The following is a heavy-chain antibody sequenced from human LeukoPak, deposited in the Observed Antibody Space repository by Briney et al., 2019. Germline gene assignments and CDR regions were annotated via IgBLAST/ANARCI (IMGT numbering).Heavy chain of an antibody. CDR2: ISSSGSTI. V-gene: IGHV3-48*03. CDR3: ARERVFDY. CDR1: GFTFSSYE. J-gene: IGHJ4*02. Sequence: GGSLRLSCAASGFTFSSYEMNWVXXAPGXGLEWVSYISSSGSTIYYADSVKGRFTISRDNAKNSLYLQMNSLRAEDTAVYYCARERVFDYWGQGTLVTVSS.